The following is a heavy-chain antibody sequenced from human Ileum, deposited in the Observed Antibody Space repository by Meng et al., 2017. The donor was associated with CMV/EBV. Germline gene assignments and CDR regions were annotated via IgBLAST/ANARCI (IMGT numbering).Heavy chain of an antibody. CDR3: VRIDIWFGELFPGYFDY. D-gene: IGHD3-10*01. Sequence: SISSRGYYWGWIRRPPGKGLHWIGSIYYSGSTYYNPSLKRRVTISVDTSKNQFSLKLTSVTAADTALYYCVRIDIWFGELFPGYFDYWGQGTLVTVSS. J-gene: IGHJ4*02. CDR1: SISSRGYY. CDR2: IYYSGST. V-gene: IGHV4-39*01.